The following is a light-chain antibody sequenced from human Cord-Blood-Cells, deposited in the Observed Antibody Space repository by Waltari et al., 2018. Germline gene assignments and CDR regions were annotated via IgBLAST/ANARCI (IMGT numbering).Light chain of an antibody. CDR3: QQYNNWPPLT. V-gene: IGKV3-15*01. Sequence: ELVMTQSPATLSVSPGERATLSCRASQSVSSNLAWYQQKPGQAPRLLIYGASTRATCIPARFSGSGSGTEFTLTISSLQSEDFAVYYCQQYNNWPPLTFGGGTKVEIK. CDR1: QSVSSN. CDR2: GAS. J-gene: IGKJ4*01.